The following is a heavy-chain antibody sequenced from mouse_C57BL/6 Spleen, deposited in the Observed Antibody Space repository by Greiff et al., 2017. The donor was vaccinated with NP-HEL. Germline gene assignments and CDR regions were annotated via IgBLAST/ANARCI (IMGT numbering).Heavy chain of an antibody. Sequence: VKLVESGAELVRPGASVTLSCKASGYTFTDYEMHWVKQTPVHGLEWIGAIDPETGGTAYNQKFKGKAILTADKSSSTAYMELRSLTSEDSAVYYCTRGEVTYYAMDYWGQGTSVTVSS. CDR3: TRGEVTYYAMDY. J-gene: IGHJ4*01. V-gene: IGHV1-15*01. CDR2: IDPETGGT. CDR1: GYTFTDYE. D-gene: IGHD2-2*01.